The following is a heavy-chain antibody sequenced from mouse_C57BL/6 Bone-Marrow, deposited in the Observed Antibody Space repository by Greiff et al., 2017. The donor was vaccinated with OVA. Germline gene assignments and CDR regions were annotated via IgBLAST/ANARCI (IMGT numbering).Heavy chain of an antibody. CDR2: INPGSGGT. J-gene: IGHJ3*01. D-gene: IGHD1-1*01. CDR3: ARGAYYCFAY. V-gene: IGHV1-54*01. Sequence: VQLQQSGAELVRPGTSVKVSCKASGYAFTNYLIEWVKQRPGQGLEWIGVINPGSGGTNYNEKFKGKATLTADKSSSTAYMQLSSLTSEDSAVYFCARGAYYCFAYWGQGTLVTVSA. CDR1: GYAFTNYL.